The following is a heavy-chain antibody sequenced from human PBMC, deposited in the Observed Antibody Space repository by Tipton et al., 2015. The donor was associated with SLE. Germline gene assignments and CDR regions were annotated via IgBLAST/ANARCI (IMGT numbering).Heavy chain of an antibody. V-gene: IGHV4-59*12. Sequence: TLSLTCSVSGGSIDTYHWTWVRQAPGKGLEWIGNVFYSGSITYNPSLKSRLTISMDTSKRHFSLKLSSVTAADTAVYYCARALSSGWYYYWGQGTLVTVSS. D-gene: IGHD6-19*01. J-gene: IGHJ4*02. CDR3: ARALSSGWYYY. CDR2: VFYSGSI. CDR1: GGSIDTYH.